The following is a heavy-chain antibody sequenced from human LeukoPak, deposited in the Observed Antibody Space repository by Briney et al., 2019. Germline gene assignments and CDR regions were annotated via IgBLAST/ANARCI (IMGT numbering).Heavy chain of an antibody. CDR1: GFTVSSNY. CDR2: IYSGGST. D-gene: IGHD6-19*01. Sequence: PGGSLRLSCAASGFTVSSNYMSWVRQAPGKGLEWVSVIYSGGSTYYADSVKGRFTISRDNSKNTLYLRMNSLRAEDTAVYYCARVIAVAGIIDPWGQGTLVTVSS. V-gene: IGHV3-53*01. J-gene: IGHJ5*02. CDR3: ARVIAVAGIIDP.